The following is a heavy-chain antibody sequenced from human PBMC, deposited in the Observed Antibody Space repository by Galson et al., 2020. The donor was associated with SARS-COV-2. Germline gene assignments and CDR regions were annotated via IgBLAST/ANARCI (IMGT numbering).Heavy chain of an antibody. CDR3: GRHRGLRLMEAFDL. J-gene: IGHJ3*01. CDR1: GGSLSSNSYF. Sequence: ETSETLSLTCTVSGGSLSSNSYFWTWIRQPPGKGLEWIGSISYSGITYYNPSLKSRVTISVDTSNNQFSLMLSSMTAADTAAYYCGRHRGLRLMEAFDLWGQGTMVTVSS. V-gene: IGHV4-39*01. CDR2: ISYSGIT. D-gene: IGHD3-16*01.